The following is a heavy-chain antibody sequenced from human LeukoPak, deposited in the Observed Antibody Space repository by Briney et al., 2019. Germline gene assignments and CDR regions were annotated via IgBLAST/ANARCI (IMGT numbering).Heavy chain of an antibody. CDR3: AKEFCSSTSCQGWFDP. Sequence: GGSLRLSCAASGFTVSSNYMSWVRQAPGKGLEWVSVIYSGGSTYYADSVKGRFTISRDNSKNTLYLQMNSLRAEDTAVYYCAKEFCSSTSCQGWFDPWGQGTLVTVSS. CDR1: GFTVSSNY. D-gene: IGHD2-2*01. V-gene: IGHV3-66*02. CDR2: IYSGGST. J-gene: IGHJ5*02.